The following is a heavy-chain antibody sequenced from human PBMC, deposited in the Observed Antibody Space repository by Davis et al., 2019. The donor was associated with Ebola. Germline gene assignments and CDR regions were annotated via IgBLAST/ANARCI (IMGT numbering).Heavy chain of an antibody. CDR2: ISAYNGNT. D-gene: IGHD2-15*01. Sequence: ASVKVSCKASGYTFTSYGISWVRQAPGQGLEWMGWISAYNGNTNYAQKLQGRVTMTTDTSTSTAYMELRSLRSDDTAVYYCARELGYCSGGSCGGWFDPWGQGTLVTVSS. J-gene: IGHJ5*02. CDR1: GYTFTSYG. V-gene: IGHV1-18*01. CDR3: ARELGYCSGGSCGGWFDP.